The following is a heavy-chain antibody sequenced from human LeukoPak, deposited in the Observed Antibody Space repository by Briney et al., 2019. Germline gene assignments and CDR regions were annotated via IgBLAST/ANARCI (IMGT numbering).Heavy chain of an antibody. CDR2: IKQDGSEK. Sequence: GGSLRLSCEDSGFTFSTYWMSWVRQAPGKGLEWVANIKQDGSEKYCVDSVKGRFTISRDNAKNSLYLQMNSLTAEDTAVYFCARHSGTYFDYWGQGTLVTVSS. D-gene: IGHD1-26*01. CDR3: ARHSGTYFDY. V-gene: IGHV3-7*01. CDR1: GFTFSTYW. J-gene: IGHJ4*02.